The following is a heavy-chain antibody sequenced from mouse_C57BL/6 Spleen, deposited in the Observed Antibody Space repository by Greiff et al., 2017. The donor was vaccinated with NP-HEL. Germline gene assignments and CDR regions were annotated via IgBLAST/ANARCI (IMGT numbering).Heavy chain of an antibody. CDR3: ARDGKRAMDY. CDR1: GYTFTDYY. D-gene: IGHD2-1*01. CDR2: IYPGSGNT. J-gene: IGHJ4*01. V-gene: IGHV1-76*01. Sequence: VQLQQSGAELVRPGASVKLSCKASGYTFTDYYINWVKQRPGQGLEWIARIYPGSGNTYYNEKFKGKATLTAEKSSSTAYMQLSSLTSEDSAVYFCARDGKRAMDYWGQGTSVTVSS.